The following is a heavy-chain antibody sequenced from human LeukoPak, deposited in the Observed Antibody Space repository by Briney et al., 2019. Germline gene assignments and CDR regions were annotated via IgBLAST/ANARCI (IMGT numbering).Heavy chain of an antibody. V-gene: IGHV3-11*04. J-gene: IGHJ3*02. CDR2: VSSSGSGT. CDR3: ARAIHDAHDI. D-gene: IGHD2-2*01. CDR1: GLTFRDYY. Sequence: PGGSLRLSCVVSGLTFRDYYMTWVRQAPGKGLEWVSYVSSSGSGTYYADSVKGRFTISRDNAKNSLYLQMNSLRVEDTAVYYCARAIHDAHDIWGQGTMVTVSP.